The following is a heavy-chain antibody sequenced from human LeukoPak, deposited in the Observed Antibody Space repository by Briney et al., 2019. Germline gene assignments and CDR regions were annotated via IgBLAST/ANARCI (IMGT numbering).Heavy chain of an antibody. CDR1: GFTFSGYY. J-gene: IGHJ4*02. Sequence: GGSLRLSCAASGFTFSGYYMSWIRQAPGKGLEWVSCISGSGSTIYYADSVKGRFTISRDSAKNSLYLQMNSLRAEDTAVYYCAREMGYGYSYEGIDYWGQGTLVTVSS. V-gene: IGHV3-11*04. D-gene: IGHD5-18*01. CDR3: AREMGYGYSYEGIDY. CDR2: ISGSGSTI.